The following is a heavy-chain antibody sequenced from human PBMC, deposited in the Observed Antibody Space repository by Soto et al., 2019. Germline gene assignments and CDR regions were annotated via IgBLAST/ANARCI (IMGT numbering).Heavy chain of an antibody. CDR2: IYYSGST. J-gene: IGHJ6*02. D-gene: IGHD3-3*01. CDR3: ARHSDFWRGYWDYYYYYGMDV. CDR1: GGSISSSSYY. Sequence: SETLSLTCTVSGGSISSSSYYWGWIRQPPGKGLEWIGSIYYSGSTYYNPSLKSRVTISVDTSKNQFSLKLSSVTAADTAVYYCARHSDFWRGYWDYYYYYGMDVWGQGTRVTFSS. V-gene: IGHV4-39*01.